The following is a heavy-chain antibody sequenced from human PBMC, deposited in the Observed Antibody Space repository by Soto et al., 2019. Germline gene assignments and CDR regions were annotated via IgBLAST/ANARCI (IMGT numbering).Heavy chain of an antibody. CDR3: AKRTVGWYFDL. CDR2: ISGSGDST. J-gene: IGHJ2*01. CDR1: GFTFSSYA. Sequence: EVQLLESGGGLVQPGGSLRLSCAASGFTFSSYAMSWVRQAPGKGLEWVSAISGSGDSTYYADSVKGRFTISRENSKNTQSLQMNSLSAEDTAVYYCAKRTVGWYFDLWGRGTLVTVSS. V-gene: IGHV3-23*01. D-gene: IGHD4-17*01.